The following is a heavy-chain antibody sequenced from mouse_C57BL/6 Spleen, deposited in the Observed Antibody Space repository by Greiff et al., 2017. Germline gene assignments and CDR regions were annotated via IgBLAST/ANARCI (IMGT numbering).Heavy chain of an antibody. CDR1: GYAFSSYW. Sequence: VQLKESGAELVKPGASVKISCKASGYAFSSYWMNWVKQRPGKGLEWIGQIYPGDGDTNYNGKFKGKATLTADKSSSTAYMQLSSLTSEDSAVYFCARDGSSPAWFAYWGQGTLVTVSA. D-gene: IGHD1-1*01. CDR3: ARDGSSPAWFAY. J-gene: IGHJ3*01. V-gene: IGHV1-80*01. CDR2: IYPGDGDT.